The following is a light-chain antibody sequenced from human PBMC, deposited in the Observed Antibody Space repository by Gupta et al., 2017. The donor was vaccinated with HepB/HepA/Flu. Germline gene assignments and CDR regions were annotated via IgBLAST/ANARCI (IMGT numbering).Light chain of an antibody. CDR3: QQYGTYPWT. CDR1: QSIHTW. J-gene: IGKJ1*01. CDR2: KAS. Sequence: DIQMIQSPSTLSASVGDTVTVTCRASQSIHTWLAWYQQKPGRAPKLLIYKASDLDKGVPSRVSGDGSGTEFTLTIRSLQPDDFATYYCQQYGTYPWTFGQGTRVDIK. V-gene: IGKV1-5*03.